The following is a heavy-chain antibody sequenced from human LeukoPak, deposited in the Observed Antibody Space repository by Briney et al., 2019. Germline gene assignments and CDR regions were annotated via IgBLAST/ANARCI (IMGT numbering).Heavy chain of an antibody. Sequence: GGSLRLSCAASGFTFSSYAMRWVRQAPGKGLEWVAVISYDGSNKYYADSVKGRFTISRDNSKNTLYLQMNSLRAEDTAVYYCARADDSSGYYYDYWGQGTLVTVSS. CDR1: GFTFSSYA. CDR3: ARADDSSGYYYDY. D-gene: IGHD3-22*01. V-gene: IGHV3-30-3*01. CDR2: ISYDGSNK. J-gene: IGHJ4*02.